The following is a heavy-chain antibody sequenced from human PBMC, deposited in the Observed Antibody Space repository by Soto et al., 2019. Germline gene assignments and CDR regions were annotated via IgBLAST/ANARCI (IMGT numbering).Heavy chain of an antibody. J-gene: IGHJ4*02. CDR1: GGSISSSSYY. CDR3: ARLGKWLRLQAY. Sequence: SETLSLTCTVSGGSISSSSYYRGWIRQPPGKGLEWIGSIYYSGSTYYNPSLKSRVTISVDTSKNQFSLKLSSVTAADTAVYYCARLGKWLRLQAYWGQGTLVTVSS. D-gene: IGHD5-12*01. CDR2: IYYSGST. V-gene: IGHV4-39*01.